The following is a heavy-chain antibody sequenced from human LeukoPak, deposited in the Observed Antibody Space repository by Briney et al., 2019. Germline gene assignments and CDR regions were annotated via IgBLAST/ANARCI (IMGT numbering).Heavy chain of an antibody. J-gene: IGHJ3*01. CDR3: AKGGPGWLQSDAFDF. V-gene: IGHV3-23*01. D-gene: IGHD5-24*01. CDR2: ISGSGGST. CDR1: GFTFSSNA. Sequence: PGGSLRLSCAASGFTFSSNAMSWVRQAPGKGLEWVSAISGSGGSTYYADSVKGRFTISRDNSKNTLYLQMSSLRAEDTAVYYCAKGGPGWLQSDAFDFWGQGTMVTVSS.